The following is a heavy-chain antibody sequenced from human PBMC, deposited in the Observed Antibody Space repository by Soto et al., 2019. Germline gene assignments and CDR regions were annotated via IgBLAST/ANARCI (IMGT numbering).Heavy chain of an antibody. CDR3: ARAPTSSGWYYFDY. V-gene: IGHV4-34*01. CDR2: INHRGST. D-gene: IGHD6-19*01. J-gene: IGHJ4*02. CDR1: GGSFSGYY. Sequence: QVQLQQWGAGLLKPSETLSLTCAIYGGSFSGYYWSWIRQPPGKGLEWIGEINHRGSTNYNPSLKSRGTISVDTSKNQFSLKLSSVTAADTAVYYCARAPTSSGWYYFDYWGQGTLVTVSS.